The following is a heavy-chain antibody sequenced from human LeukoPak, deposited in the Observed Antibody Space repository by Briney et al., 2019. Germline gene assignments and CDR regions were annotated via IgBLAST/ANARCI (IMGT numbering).Heavy chain of an antibody. V-gene: IGHV3-9*01. J-gene: IGHJ3*01. CDR3: AKDRGGGSQLGDAFDV. CDR2: ISSSSSYI. D-gene: IGHD2-15*01. CDR1: GFIFGDYA. Sequence: GRSLRLSCAASGFIFGDYAMHWVRQAPGKGLEWVSSISSSSSYIYYADSVKGRFTISRDNAKNSLYLQMNSLRPEDTALYYCAKDRGGGSQLGDAFDVWGQGTMVRVSS.